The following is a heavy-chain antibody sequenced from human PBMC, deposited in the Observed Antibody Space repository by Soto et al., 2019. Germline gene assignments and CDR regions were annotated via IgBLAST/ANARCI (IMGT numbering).Heavy chain of an antibody. CDR3: AASCVACGGFNYYGMDV. Sequence: QVQLQESGPGLVKPSQTLSLTCTVSGGSISSGGYYWSWIRQHPGKGLEWIGYIYYSGSTYYNPSHKDRVTISVDTSKNQFSLKLSSVTAADTAVYYCAASCVACGGFNYYGMDVWGQGTTVTVSS. V-gene: IGHV4-31*03. J-gene: IGHJ6*02. CDR1: GGSISSGGYY. CDR2: IYYSGST. D-gene: IGHD5-12*01.